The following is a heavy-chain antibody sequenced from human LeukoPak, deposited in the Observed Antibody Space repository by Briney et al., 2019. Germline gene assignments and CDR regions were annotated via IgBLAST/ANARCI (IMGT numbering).Heavy chain of an antibody. D-gene: IGHD4-17*01. CDR1: GYTFTSYY. CDR2: INPNSGGT. V-gene: IGHV1-2*02. Sequence: GASVKVSCKASGYTFTSYYMHWVRQAPGQGLEWMGWINPNSGGTNYAQIFQGRVTMTRDTSISTAYMELSRLRSDDTAVYYCARGSSTVTMTKQPSDYWGQGTLVTVSS. J-gene: IGHJ4*02. CDR3: ARGSSTVTMTKQPSDY.